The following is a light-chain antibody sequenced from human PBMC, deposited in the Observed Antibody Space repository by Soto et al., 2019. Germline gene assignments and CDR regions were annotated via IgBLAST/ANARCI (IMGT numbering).Light chain of an antibody. CDR2: NHN. Sequence: QSVLTQPPSASGTPGQRVTISCSGSSSNIGSNTVNWYQQLPGTAPKLLIYNHNQRPSGVPDRFSGSESGTSASLAISGLQSEDEADYYCAAWDDSLNGYVFGAGTKVTVL. CDR1: SSNIGSNT. CDR3: AAWDDSLNGYV. J-gene: IGLJ1*01. V-gene: IGLV1-44*01.